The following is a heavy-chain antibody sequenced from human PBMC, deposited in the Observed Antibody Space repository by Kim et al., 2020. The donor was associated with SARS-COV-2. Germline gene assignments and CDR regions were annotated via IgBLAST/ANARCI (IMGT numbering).Heavy chain of an antibody. Sequence: SETLSLTCAVYGGSFSGYYWSWIRQPPGKGLEWIGEINHSGSTNYNPSLKSRVTISVDTSKNQFSLKLSSVTAADTAVYYCARAAPPLYPGDISGDYWGQGTLVTVSS. CDR2: INHSGST. J-gene: IGHJ4*02. CDR3: ARAAPPLYPGDISGDY. V-gene: IGHV4-34*01. CDR1: GGSFSGYY. D-gene: IGHD2-2*02.